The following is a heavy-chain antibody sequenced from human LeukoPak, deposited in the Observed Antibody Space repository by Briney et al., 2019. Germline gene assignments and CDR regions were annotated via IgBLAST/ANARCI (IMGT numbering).Heavy chain of an antibody. Sequence: GASVKVSCKASGGTFSSYAIIWVRQAPGQGLEWMGRIIPILGVTNYAQKFQGRVTITADTSTSTAYMELSSLRSEDTAVYYCARDGLGYDDFWSGYFLDPWGQGTLVTVSS. J-gene: IGHJ5*02. V-gene: IGHV1-69*04. D-gene: IGHD3-3*01. CDR2: IIPILGVT. CDR1: GGTFSSYA. CDR3: ARDGLGYDDFWSGYFLDP.